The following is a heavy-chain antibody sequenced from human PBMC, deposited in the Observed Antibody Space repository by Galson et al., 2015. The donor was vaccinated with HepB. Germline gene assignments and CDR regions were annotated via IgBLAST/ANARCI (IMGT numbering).Heavy chain of an antibody. CDR1: GFTFNTYG. D-gene: IGHD2-15*01. CDR2: ISYDGSNK. V-gene: IGHV3-30*18. J-gene: IGHJ6*03. CDR3: AKDLPSGYRKHYMDV. Sequence: SLRLSCAVSGFTFNTYGMHWVRQAPGQGLEWVALISYDGSNKFYADSVKGRFTISRDNSENTPYLQMNSLRAEDTAVYYCAKDLPSGYRKHYMDVWGKGTTVTVSS.